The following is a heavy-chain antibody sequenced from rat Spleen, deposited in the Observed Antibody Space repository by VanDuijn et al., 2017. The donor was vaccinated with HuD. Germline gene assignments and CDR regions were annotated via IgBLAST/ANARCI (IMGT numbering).Heavy chain of an antibody. Sequence: EVQLVESDGGLVQPGRSLKLSCAASGFTFTDYYMAWVRQAPTKGLEWVATVNYDGSSTYYRDSVKGRFTISRDNAKSTLYLQMDSLRSEDTATYYCARHGIRGNWFAYWGQGTLVTVSS. CDR1: GFTFTDYY. J-gene: IGHJ3*01. CDR3: ARHGIRGNWFAY. V-gene: IGHV5-29*01. D-gene: IGHD4-3*01. CDR2: VNYDGSST.